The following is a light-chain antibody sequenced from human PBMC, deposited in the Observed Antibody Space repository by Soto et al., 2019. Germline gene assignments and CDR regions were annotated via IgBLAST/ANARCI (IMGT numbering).Light chain of an antibody. V-gene: IGKV1-39*01. CDR2: AAS. CDR3: QQCYCTPHWA. J-gene: IGKJ1*01. Sequence: QGTKVHTTRSEARRVGETSRSRGSQSISSYLNWYQQKPGKAPKLLIYAASSLQSRVTSRLSYGGSGTVFAQPIFSLQREDFAPFDCQQCYCTPHWAFGRGTKVDIK. CDR1: QSISSY.